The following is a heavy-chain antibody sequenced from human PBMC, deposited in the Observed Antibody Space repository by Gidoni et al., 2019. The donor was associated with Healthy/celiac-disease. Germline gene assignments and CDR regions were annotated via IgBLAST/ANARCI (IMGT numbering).Heavy chain of an antibody. CDR1: GGTFSSYA. D-gene: IGHD2-15*01. CDR3: ARKTGGYCSGGSCYSYNWFDP. Sequence: QVQLVQSGAEVTKPGSSVKVSCTASGGTFSSYAISWVRQAPGQGLEWMGGIIPIYGTANYAQKFQGRVTITADESTSTAYMELSSLRSEDTAVYYCARKTGGYCSGGSCYSYNWFDPWGQGTLVTVSS. V-gene: IGHV1-69*01. CDR2: IIPIYGTA. J-gene: IGHJ5*02.